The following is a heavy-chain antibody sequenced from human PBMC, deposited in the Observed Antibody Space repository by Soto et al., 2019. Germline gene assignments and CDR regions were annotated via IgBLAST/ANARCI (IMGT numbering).Heavy chain of an antibody. CDR2: IHGSGAIT. D-gene: IGHD3-10*01. V-gene: IGHV3-23*01. Sequence: EVQVLQSGGGLVQPGGSLRLSCAASGLTFSRFAMSWVRQAPGKGLEWVATIHGSGAITNYADSVRGRFTISRDNSKATMYLQLNTLRVADTAVYYCAKDKGPGSYTNWCFDVWGRGTLVTVS. J-gene: IGHJ2*01. CDR3: AKDKGPGSYTNWCFDV. CDR1: GLTFSRFA.